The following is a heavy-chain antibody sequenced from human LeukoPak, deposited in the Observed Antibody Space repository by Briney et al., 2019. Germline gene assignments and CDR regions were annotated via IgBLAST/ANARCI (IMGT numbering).Heavy chain of an antibody. CDR3: ARSRDILTGYYRDWFDP. D-gene: IGHD3-9*01. J-gene: IGHJ5*02. CDR1: GYSFTSYW. Sequence: GESLKISCQGSGYSFTSYWIGWVRQMPGKGLEWMGIIYPGDSDTRYSPSFQGQVTISADKSISTAYPQWSSLKASDTAMYYCARSRDILTGYYRDWFDPWGQGTLVTVSS. V-gene: IGHV5-51*01. CDR2: IYPGDSDT.